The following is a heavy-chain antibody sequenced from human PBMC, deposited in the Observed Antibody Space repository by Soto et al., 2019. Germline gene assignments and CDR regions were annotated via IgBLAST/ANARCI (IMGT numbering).Heavy chain of an antibody. Sequence: QVQLVESGGGVVQAGRSLRLSCAASGFTFRSNGMHWVRQAPGKGLEWVATIWYDSSNKYYADSVKGRFTISRDNXKXXLYVQMNNLRAEDTAVYYCTKEGNMGSSSWYYFAYWGQGTLVTVSS. V-gene: IGHV3-33*06. D-gene: IGHD6-13*01. CDR1: GFTFRSNG. J-gene: IGHJ4*02. CDR3: TKEGNMGSSSWYYFAY. CDR2: IWYDSSNK.